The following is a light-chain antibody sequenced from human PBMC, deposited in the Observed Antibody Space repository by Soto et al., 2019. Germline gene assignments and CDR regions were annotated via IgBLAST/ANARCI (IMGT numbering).Light chain of an antibody. Sequence: EIMMTQSPGTLSASPGERATLSCRASQSVSSNLAWYQQKPVQAPRLLIYAVSTRATGIPARFSGSGSGTEFTLTISSLQSEDFAVYYCQQYNKWPLTFGQGTKVEIK. CDR2: AVS. J-gene: IGKJ1*01. V-gene: IGKV3-15*01. CDR3: QQYNKWPLT. CDR1: QSVSSN.